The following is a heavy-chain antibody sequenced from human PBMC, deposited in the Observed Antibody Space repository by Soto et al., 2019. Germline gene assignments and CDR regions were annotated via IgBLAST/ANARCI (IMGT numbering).Heavy chain of an antibody. CDR2: INPNSGGT. D-gene: IGHD2-15*01. CDR1: GYTFTGSY. Sequence: QVQLVQSGAEVKKPGASVKVSCKASGYTFTGSYMHWVRQAPGQGLEWMGWINPNSGGTNYAQKFQGWVTMTRDTSISTAYMELSRLRSDDTAVYYCARAVVVAATLQFDPWGQGTLVTVSS. CDR3: ARAVVVAATLQFDP. J-gene: IGHJ5*02. V-gene: IGHV1-2*04.